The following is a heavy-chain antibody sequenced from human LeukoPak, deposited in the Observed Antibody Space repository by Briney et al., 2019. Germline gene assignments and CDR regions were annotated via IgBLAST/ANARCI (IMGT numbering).Heavy chain of an antibody. CDR2: IYFSGGT. J-gene: IGHJ4*02. CDR1: GDSISSSNCY. D-gene: IGHD3-3*01. CDR3: ARRYYDFWSGFDY. Sequence: SETLSLTCTVSGDSISSSNCYWGWIRQPPGKGLEWIGSIYFSGGTYYNASLKSRVTISVDTSKNQFSLKLSSVTAADTAVYYCARRYYDFWSGFDYWGQGTLVTVSS. V-gene: IGHV4-39*01.